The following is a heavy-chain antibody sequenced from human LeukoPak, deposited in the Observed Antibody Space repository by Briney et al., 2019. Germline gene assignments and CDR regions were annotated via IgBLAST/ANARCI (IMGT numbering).Heavy chain of an antibody. CDR3: ARDSLGGDY. CDR1: GFICNSYG. V-gene: IGHV3-33*01. Sequence: GKSLRLSCAATGFICNSYGMHWVRQDPGKGLEWVAVIWPDGSSKYYAASVKGRFTISRDNSKNTLYLQMNSLRAEDTAVYYCARDSLGGDYWGQGTLVTVSS. D-gene: IGHD3-16*01. J-gene: IGHJ4*02. CDR2: IWPDGSSK.